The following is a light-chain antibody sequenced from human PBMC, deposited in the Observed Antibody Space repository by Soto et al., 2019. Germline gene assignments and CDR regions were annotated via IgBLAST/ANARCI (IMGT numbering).Light chain of an antibody. Sequence: DIKMTQSPSSLSASVGDRVTITCRASQSISSYLNWYQQKPGKAPKILIYAASSLQSGVPSRFSGSGSGTDFTLTISSLQPEDFATYYCQQRYSTPTFGQGTRLEIK. V-gene: IGKV1-39*01. CDR3: QQRYSTPT. CDR2: AAS. J-gene: IGKJ5*01. CDR1: QSISSY.